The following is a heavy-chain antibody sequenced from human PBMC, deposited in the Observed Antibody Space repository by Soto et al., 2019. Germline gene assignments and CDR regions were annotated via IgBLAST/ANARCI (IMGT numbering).Heavy chain of an antibody. CDR3: AHSRCGGDCLQSYSSHYYYGMDV. D-gene: IGHD2-21*02. Sequence: QITLKESGPTLVKPTQTLTLTCTFSGFSLSTGGVGVGWIRQPPGEALEWLALIYWDNDKRYSPSLKSRLIITNDAYKNQVVLTMTNMDPVDTATYYCAHSRCGGDCLQSYSSHYYYGMDVWGQGTTVTVSS. CDR1: GFSLSTGGVG. J-gene: IGHJ6*02. V-gene: IGHV2-5*02. CDR2: IYWDNDK.